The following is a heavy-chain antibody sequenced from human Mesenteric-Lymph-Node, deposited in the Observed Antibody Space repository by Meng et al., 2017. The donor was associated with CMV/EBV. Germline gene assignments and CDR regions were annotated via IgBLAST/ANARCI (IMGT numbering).Heavy chain of an antibody. J-gene: IGHJ4*02. CDR1: GYTFTNYY. CDR2: INPSGDTT. CDR3: AKDRSGGGSTRITGTRGFDY. V-gene: IGHV1-46*01. Sequence: GESLKISCKGSGYTFTNYYIHWVRQAPGQGLEWMGIINPSGDTTTYAQKFQGRVTMTRDTSTSTVYMELSSLRSEDTAVYYCAKDRSGGGSTRITGTRGFDYWGQGTLVTVSS. D-gene: IGHD1-20*01.